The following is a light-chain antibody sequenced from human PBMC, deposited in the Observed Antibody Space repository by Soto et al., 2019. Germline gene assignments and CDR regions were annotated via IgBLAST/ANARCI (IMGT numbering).Light chain of an antibody. J-gene: IGKJ1*01. CDR3: QKYNNWPT. V-gene: IGKV3-15*01. Sequence: EIVMTQSPATLYVSPGERATLSCSASQSVTSNLAWDQQKPGQAPRLLIYGASTRATGVPARLSGSGSGTDFTLNVSSLQAKDVAYYFCQKYNNWPTFGQGTKVEIK. CDR1: QSVTSN. CDR2: GAS.